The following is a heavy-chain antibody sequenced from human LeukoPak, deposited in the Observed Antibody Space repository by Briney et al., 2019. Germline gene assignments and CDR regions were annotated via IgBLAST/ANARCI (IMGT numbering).Heavy chain of an antibody. CDR2: ISYDGSNK. D-gene: IGHD3-16*01. CDR3: AKDYGFKAYYYYGMDV. Sequence: GGSLRLSCAASGFTFSSYGMHWVRQAPGKGLEWVAVISYDGSNKYYADPVKGRFTISRDNSKNTLYLQMNSLRAEDTAVYCCAKDYGFKAYYYYGMDVWGQGTTVTVSS. J-gene: IGHJ6*02. CDR1: GFTFSSYG. V-gene: IGHV3-30*18.